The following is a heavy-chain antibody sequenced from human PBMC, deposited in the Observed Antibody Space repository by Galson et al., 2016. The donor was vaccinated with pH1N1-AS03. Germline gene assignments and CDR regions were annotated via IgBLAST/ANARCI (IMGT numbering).Heavy chain of an antibody. V-gene: IGHV2-5*01. D-gene: IGHD6-19*01. J-gene: IGHJ3*01. CDR3: AHSRVAVEASGAFDV. CDR2: IYWNEDK. CDR1: GFSLTTMREG. Sequence: PALVKPTQTLTLTGTVTGFSLTTMREGVGWIRQPPGKALEWLTLIYWNEDKRFSQSLKNRLTITKDTSKNEVVLTMTNMDPADTGTYYCAHSRVAVEASGAFDVWGQGTTVTVSS.